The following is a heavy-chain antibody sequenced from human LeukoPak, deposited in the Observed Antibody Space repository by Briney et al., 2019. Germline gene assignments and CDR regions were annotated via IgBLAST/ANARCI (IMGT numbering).Heavy chain of an antibody. V-gene: IGHV1-69*05. CDR2: IIPIFGTA. CDR1: GGTFSSYA. Sequence: SVKVSCKASGGTFSSYAISWVRQAPGQGLEWMGRIIPIFGTANYAQKFQGRVTITTDESTSTAYMELSSLRSEDTAVHYCASQLLAAHWFDPWGQGTLVTVSS. J-gene: IGHJ5*02. D-gene: IGHD6-13*01. CDR3: ASQLLAAHWFDP.